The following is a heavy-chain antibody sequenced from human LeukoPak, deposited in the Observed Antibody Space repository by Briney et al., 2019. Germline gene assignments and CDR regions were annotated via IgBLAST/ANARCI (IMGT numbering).Heavy chain of an antibody. Sequence: ASVKVSCKASGYTFSDYYIHWVRQSPGQGPEWMGWINLNTGGTNYAQKFDGRFSMTRDTSINTAFMELSGLTFDDTAVYYCGSVRGILSYFDLWGRGTLVTVSS. D-gene: IGHD3-16*01. CDR2: INLNTGGT. V-gene: IGHV1-2*02. CDR1: GYTFSDYY. J-gene: IGHJ2*01. CDR3: GSVRGILSYFDL.